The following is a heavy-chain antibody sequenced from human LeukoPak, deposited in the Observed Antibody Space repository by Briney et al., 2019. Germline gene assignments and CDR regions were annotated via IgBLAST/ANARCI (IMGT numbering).Heavy chain of an antibody. J-gene: IGHJ4*02. V-gene: IGHV3-23*01. CDR2: ISGSGGTT. CDR3: AKDLPDYGDYVEGY. CDR1: GFTFSKFA. D-gene: IGHD4-17*01. Sequence: GGSLRLSCAASGFTFSKFAMSWVRQAPGRGLEWVSTISGSGGTTNYADSVKGRFTFSRDNSKNTLYLQMNSLRAEDTAVYYCAKDLPDYGDYVEGYWGQGTLVTVSS.